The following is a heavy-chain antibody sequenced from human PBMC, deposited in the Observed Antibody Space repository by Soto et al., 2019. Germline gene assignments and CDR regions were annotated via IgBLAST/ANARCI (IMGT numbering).Heavy chain of an antibody. D-gene: IGHD4-17*01. V-gene: IGHV3-30*18. CDR1: GFTFSSYG. CDR2: ISYDGSNK. J-gene: IGHJ4*02. CDR3: AKDSGVYGDYANY. Sequence: QVQLVESGGGVVQPGRSLRLSCAASGFTFSSYGMHWVRQAPGKGLEWVAVISYDGSNKYYADSVKGRFTISRDNSKNTLYLQMNSLRAEDTAVSYCAKDSGVYGDYANYWGQGTLLTVSS.